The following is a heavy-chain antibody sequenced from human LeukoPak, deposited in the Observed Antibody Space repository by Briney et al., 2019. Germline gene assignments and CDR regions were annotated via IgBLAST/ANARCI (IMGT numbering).Heavy chain of an antibody. D-gene: IGHD4-11*01. J-gene: IGHJ6*02. CDR3: ARDWSSKYPYYYGMDV. V-gene: IGHV3-33*01. CDR1: GFTFSSYG. Sequence: GGSLRLSCAASGFTFSSYGMHRVRQAPGKGLEWVAVIWYDGSNKFYADSVKGRFTISRDNSKNTLYLQMNSLRVEDTAVYYCARDWSSKYPYYYGMDVWGQGTTVTVSS. CDR2: IWYDGSNK.